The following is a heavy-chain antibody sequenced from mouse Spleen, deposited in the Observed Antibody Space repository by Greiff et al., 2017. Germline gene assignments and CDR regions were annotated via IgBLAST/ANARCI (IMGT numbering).Heavy chain of an antibody. CDR1: GYSFTCYY. Sequence: EVQGVESGPELVKPGASVKISCKASGYSFTCYYMNWVKQSPEKSLEWIGEINPSTGGTTYNQKFKAKATLTVDKSSSTAYMQLKSLTSEDSAVYYCARDYYDGSYDAYWGQGTLVTVSA. CDR2: INPSTGGT. J-gene: IGHJ3*01. CDR3: ARDYYDGSYDAY. V-gene: IGHV1-42*01. D-gene: IGHD1-1*01.